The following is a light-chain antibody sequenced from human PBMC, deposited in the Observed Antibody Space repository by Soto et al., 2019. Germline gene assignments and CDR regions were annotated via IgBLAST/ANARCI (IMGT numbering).Light chain of an antibody. CDR1: QSVSSTY. V-gene: IGKV3-20*01. CDR3: QQFGTIPFT. Sequence: EIVLTQSPGTLSLSPGERATLSCRASQSVSSTYLGWYQQKPGQAPWLLISGASNRATGIPDRFSGSGSGTDFTLTISRLAPEDCAVFYCQQFGTIPFTFGPGTKVDV. J-gene: IGKJ3*01. CDR2: GAS.